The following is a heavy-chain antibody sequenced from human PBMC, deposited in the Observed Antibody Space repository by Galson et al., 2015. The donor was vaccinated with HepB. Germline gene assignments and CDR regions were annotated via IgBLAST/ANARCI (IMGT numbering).Heavy chain of an antibody. CDR1: GYTLTELS. D-gene: IGHD2-8*01. CDR2: FDPEDGET. V-gene: IGHV1-24*01. Sequence: SVKVSCKVSGYTLTELSMHWVRQAPGKGLEWMGGFDPEDGETIYAQKFQGRVTMTEDTSTDTAYMELSSLRSEDTAVYYCATFKKPSSNNVLMVYAIQRWFDPGGKGTLVTVSS. J-gene: IGHJ5*02. CDR3: ATFKKPSSNNVLMVYAIQRWFDP.